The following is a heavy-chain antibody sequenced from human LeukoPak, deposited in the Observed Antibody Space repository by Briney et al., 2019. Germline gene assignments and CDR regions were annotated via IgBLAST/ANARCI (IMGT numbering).Heavy chain of an antibody. CDR3: ARLLDISDH. V-gene: IGHV3-48*03. CDR1: GFTFSTYE. Sequence: GGSLRLSCAASGFTFSTYEMNWVRQAPGKGLEWLSYITGSGSTKYYADSVRGRFTISRDNSKNSLYLQINSLRAENTAVYYCARLLDISDHWGQGTLVTVSS. CDR2: ITGSGSTK. D-gene: IGHD3-22*01. J-gene: IGHJ4*02.